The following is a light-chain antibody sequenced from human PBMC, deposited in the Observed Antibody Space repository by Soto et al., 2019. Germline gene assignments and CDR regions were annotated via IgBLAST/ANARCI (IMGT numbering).Light chain of an antibody. Sequence: DIQMTQSPSTLSASVGDRVTITCRASQTISSWLAWYQQKPGKPPKLLIFDASTLQRGVPSRFSASGSGTEFTLTISSLQPDDFATYYCQQYNTYWTFGQGTKVDI. CDR2: DAS. CDR3: QQYNTYWT. V-gene: IGKV1-5*01. J-gene: IGKJ1*01. CDR1: QTISSW.